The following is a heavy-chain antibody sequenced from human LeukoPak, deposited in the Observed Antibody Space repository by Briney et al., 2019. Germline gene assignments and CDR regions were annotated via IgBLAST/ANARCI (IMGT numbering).Heavy chain of an antibody. CDR1: GLAFSAYK. CDR2: ISTDGYTT. Sequence: GGSLRLSCAASGLAFSAYKMHWVRQAPRKGLVWVSRISTDGYTTDYADFVQGRFTASRDNTKNTWSLEMNSLRAEGTAVYYCVVGGSPGYWGQGTLVTVSS. CDR3: VVGGSPGY. J-gene: IGHJ4*02. V-gene: IGHV3-74*01. D-gene: IGHD2-15*01.